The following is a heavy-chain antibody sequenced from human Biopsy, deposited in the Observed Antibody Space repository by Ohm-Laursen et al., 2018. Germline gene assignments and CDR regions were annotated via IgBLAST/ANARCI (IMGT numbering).Heavy chain of an antibody. J-gene: IGHJ4*02. CDR2: IWYDGTNK. V-gene: IGHV3-33*08. D-gene: IGHD2-2*01. CDR1: GFTFSSYW. Sequence: SLRLSCTASGFTFSSYWMSWVRQAPGKGLEWVAAIWYDGTNKYYAESVKGRLTISRDNSKNTLYLQMNSLRAEDTAVYFCARGGPHVRAGGSAFDYWGQGTLVTVSS. CDR3: ARGGPHVRAGGSAFDY.